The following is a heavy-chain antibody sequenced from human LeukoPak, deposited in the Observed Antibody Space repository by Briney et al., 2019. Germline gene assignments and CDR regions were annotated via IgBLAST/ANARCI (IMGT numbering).Heavy chain of an antibody. CDR1: GFTFSSYA. CDR3: AKDMSSGYYYDSSALFDI. J-gene: IGHJ3*02. V-gene: IGHV3-23*01. CDR2: ISGSGGST. D-gene: IGHD3-22*01. Sequence: GGSLRLSCAASGFTFSSYAMSWVRQAPGKGLEWVSAISGSGGSTYYADSVKGRFTISRDNSKNTLYLQMNSLRAEDTAVYYCAKDMSSGYYYDSSALFDIWGQGTMVTVSS.